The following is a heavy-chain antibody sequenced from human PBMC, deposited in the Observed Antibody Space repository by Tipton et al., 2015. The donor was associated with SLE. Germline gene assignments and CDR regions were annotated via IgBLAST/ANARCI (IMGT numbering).Heavy chain of an antibody. J-gene: IGHJ4*02. Sequence: TLSLTCTVSGASISSSNYYWGWIRQPPGRGLGWIGPIYNSGYTFYNPSLKSRVTISVDSSENQFSLKLNSVTAADTAVYYCARSTGNPLPFDLWGQGTLVSVSS. CDR2: IYNSGYT. D-gene: IGHD5/OR15-5a*01. V-gene: IGHV4-39*07. CDR1: GASISSSNYY. CDR3: ARSTGNPLPFDL.